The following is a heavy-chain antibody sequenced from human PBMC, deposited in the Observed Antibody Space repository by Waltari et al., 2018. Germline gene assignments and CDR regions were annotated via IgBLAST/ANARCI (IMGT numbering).Heavy chain of an antibody. J-gene: IGHJ3*01. Sequence: EVQLVESGGGLVHPGRSLILSCAASGFTFDDYAMHGVRQAPGKGLGWFAGINLNSNSIGYGASVKGRFTISRDNARNSLYLQMNSLTTEDTAVYYCLKKNDEVYDRNGLVYDAFDVWGQGTMVTVST. CDR1: GFTFDDYA. CDR2: INLNSNSI. D-gene: IGHD3-22*01. CDR3: LKKNDEVYDRNGLVYDAFDV. V-gene: IGHV3-9*01.